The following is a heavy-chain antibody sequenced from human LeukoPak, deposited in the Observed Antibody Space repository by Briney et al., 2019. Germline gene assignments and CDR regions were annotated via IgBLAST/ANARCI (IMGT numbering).Heavy chain of an antibody. CDR1: GYTFTRYD. V-gene: IGHV1-8*01. Sequence: SSVKVSCTASGYTFTRYDINRVRQATGQGLEWMGWMNPNSGNTGYAQKFQGRVTLTRNTSISTAYMELSSLRSEGTAVYYCARLATMVRGRKNKYYYYYMDVWGKGTTVTVSS. D-gene: IGHD3-10*01. CDR2: MNPNSGNT. CDR3: ARLATMVRGRKNKYYYYYMDV. J-gene: IGHJ6*03.